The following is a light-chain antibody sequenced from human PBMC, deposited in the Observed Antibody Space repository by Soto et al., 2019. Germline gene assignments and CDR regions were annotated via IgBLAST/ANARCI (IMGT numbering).Light chain of an antibody. CDR3: QSYDSSLSGYV. V-gene: IGLV1-40*01. Sequence: QSVLTQPPSVSGAPGQRVTISCTGSSSNIGAGSGVHWYQQLPGTAPKLLIYNDNKRPSGVPDRFSGSKSGTSASLAITGLQAEDEADYYRQSYDSSLSGYVFGTGTKVTVL. CDR2: NDN. CDR1: SSNIGAGSG. J-gene: IGLJ1*01.